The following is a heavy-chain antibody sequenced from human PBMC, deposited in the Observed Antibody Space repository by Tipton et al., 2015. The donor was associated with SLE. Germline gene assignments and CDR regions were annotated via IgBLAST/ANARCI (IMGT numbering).Heavy chain of an antibody. CDR1: GGSFSGYY. D-gene: IGHD6-13*01. CDR3: ARRRQLAYNWFDP. Sequence: TLSLTCAVYGGSFSGYYWSWIRQPPGKGLEWIGEINHSGSTNYNPSLKSRVTISVDTSKNQFSLKLSSVTAADTAVYYCARRRQLAYNWFDPWGQGTLVTVSS. CDR2: INHSGST. V-gene: IGHV4-34*01. J-gene: IGHJ5*02.